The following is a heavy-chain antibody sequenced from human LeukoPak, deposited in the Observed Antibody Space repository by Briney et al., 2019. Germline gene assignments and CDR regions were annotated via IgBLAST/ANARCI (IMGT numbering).Heavy chain of an antibody. CDR1: GGSISSSSYN. V-gene: IGHV4-39*01. D-gene: IGHD6-6*01. CDR3: ARHIYSSSSFDD. Sequence: PSETLSLTCTVSGGSISSSSYNWGWLRPPPGKVLEWIGSIYYSGSTYYNPSLESRVTISVDTSKNQFSLKLSSVTAADTAVYYCARHIYSSSSFDDWGQGTLVTVSS. J-gene: IGHJ4*02. CDR2: IYYSGST.